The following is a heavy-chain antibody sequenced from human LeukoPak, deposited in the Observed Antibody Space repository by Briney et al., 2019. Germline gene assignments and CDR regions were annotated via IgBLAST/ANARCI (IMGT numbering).Heavy chain of an antibody. CDR2: ISSSGSTI. V-gene: IGHV3-11*01. D-gene: IGHD3-22*01. Sequence: PGGSLRLSCAASGFTFSDYYMSWIRQAPGKGLEWVSYISSSGSTIYYADSVKGRFTISRDNAKNSLYLQMNSLRAEDTAVYYCARPMTYDSSGYYYEDAFDIWGQGTMVTVSS. CDR1: GFTFSDYY. CDR3: ARPMTYDSSGYYYEDAFDI. J-gene: IGHJ3*02.